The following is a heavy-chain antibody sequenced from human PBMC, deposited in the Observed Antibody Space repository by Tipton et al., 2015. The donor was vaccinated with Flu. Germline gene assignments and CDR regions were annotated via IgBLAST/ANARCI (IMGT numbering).Heavy chain of an antibody. CDR1: GFRFSDYF. CDR3: ARIFSGYVDY. D-gene: IGHD1-26*01. CDR2: ISLSSITI. Sequence: GSLRLSCAASGFRFSDYFLAWVRQAPGKGLEWVSHISLSSITIYYADSAKGRFTISRDNVKKSLYLQMSSLRVEDTAVYYCARIFSGYVDYWGQGTLVTVSS. J-gene: IGHJ4*02. V-gene: IGHV3-11*01.